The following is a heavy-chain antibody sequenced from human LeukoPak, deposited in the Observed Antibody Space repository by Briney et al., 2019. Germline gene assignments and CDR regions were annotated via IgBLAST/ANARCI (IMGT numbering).Heavy chain of an antibody. Sequence: SETLSLTCTVSGGSISSHYWSWIRQPPGKELEWIGYIYYSGSTNYNPSLKSRVTTSVDTSKNQFSLKLSSVTAADTAVYYCARGVKYCSSTSCLYFDYWGQGTLVTVSS. CDR3: ARGVKYCSSTSCLYFDY. J-gene: IGHJ4*02. V-gene: IGHV4-59*11. CDR1: GGSISSHY. CDR2: IYYSGST. D-gene: IGHD2-2*01.